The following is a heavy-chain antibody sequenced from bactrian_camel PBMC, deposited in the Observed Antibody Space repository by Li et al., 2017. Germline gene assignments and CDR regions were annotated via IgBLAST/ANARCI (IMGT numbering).Heavy chain of an antibody. CDR2: IKTGRGTT. Sequence: HVQLVESGGGSVKAGGSLRLSCAFDAYTPANVRMAWFRQAPGKGLEWVSTIKTGRGTTNSADSVAGRFTISRDNIQNTVFLQTNSLKPEDTAMYYCTKDRSYGTRNWVQSTRGQGTQVTVS. CDR1: AYTPANVR. J-gene: IGHJ4*01. V-gene: IGHV3S1*01. CDR3: TKDRSYGTRNWVQST. D-gene: IGHD3*01.